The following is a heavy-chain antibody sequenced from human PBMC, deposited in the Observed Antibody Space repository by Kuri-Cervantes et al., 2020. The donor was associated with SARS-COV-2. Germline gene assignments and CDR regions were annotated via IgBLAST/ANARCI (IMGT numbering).Heavy chain of an antibody. J-gene: IGHJ4*02. CDR2: VYSSVART. D-gene: IGHD3-3*01. CDR3: AKVGLAQNDFWSGYYTG. CDR1: GFSFSNYA. V-gene: IGHV3-23*05. Sequence: GESLKISCAASGFSFSNYAMSWVRQAPGRGLEWVAVVYSSVARTYYAGSAKGRFSISRDNSKNTVYLQMNSLRVEDTAVYYCAKVGLAQNDFWSGYYTGWGQGTLVTVSS.